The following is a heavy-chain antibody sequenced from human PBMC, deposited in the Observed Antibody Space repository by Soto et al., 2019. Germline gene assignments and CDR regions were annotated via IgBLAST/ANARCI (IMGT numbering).Heavy chain of an antibody. D-gene: IGHD2-15*01. Sequence: SETLSLTCTVSGDSISGHYWTWIRQPPRKGLEWIGYIYSTGSTNYNPSLKSRVTMSMDTSKKHFSLKLNSVTAAGTAVYYCARGVGFSTGGRCPEYYFDYWGQGTLVTVSS. J-gene: IGHJ4*02. CDR2: IYSTGST. CDR3: ARGVGFSTGGRCPEYYFDY. CDR1: GDSISGHY. V-gene: IGHV4-59*11.